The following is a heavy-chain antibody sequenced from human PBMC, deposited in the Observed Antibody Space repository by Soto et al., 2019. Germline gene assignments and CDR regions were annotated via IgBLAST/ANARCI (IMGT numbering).Heavy chain of an antibody. D-gene: IGHD1-26*01. CDR3: ATGPDYSGSYHFDY. CDR1: GFTFSSFG. Sequence: GRSLRLSCAASGFTFSSFGMHWVRQAPGKGLEWVAVIWYDGSNKNYAASVKGRFTISRDNSKNTLNLQMNSLRAEDTAVYYCATGPDYSGSYHFDYWGQGTLVTVSS. CDR2: IWYDGSNK. J-gene: IGHJ4*02. V-gene: IGHV3-33*01.